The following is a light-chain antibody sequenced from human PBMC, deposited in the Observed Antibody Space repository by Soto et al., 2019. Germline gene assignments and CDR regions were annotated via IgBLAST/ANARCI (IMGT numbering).Light chain of an antibody. J-gene: IGKJ3*01. CDR1: QSVSSSY. Sequence: EIVMTQSPVTLSLSPGERATLSCRASQSVSSSYLVWYQQKPGQAPRLLIYGASSRATGIPDRFSGSGSGTDFTLTISRLEPEDFAVYYCQHYGNTPPSVTFGPGTKVDIK. V-gene: IGKV3-20*01. CDR3: QHYGNTPPSVT. CDR2: GAS.